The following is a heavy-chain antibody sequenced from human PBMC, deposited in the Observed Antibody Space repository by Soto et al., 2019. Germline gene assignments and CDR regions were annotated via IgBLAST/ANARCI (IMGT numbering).Heavy chain of an antibody. CDR3: ARGSGIVALPGELEDVKYDY. D-gene: IGHD1-1*01. CDR1: GQSFSGHS. Sequence: QVQLQQWGAGLVKPSETLSLSCAVYGQSFSGHSWAWIRQPPGKGLEWIGEINESGSTYYNPSLKSPVTLSTDTSKNQFSLKLSSVSAADTAAYFCARGSGIVALPGELEDVKYDYWGQGTLVNVSS. V-gene: IGHV4-34*01. J-gene: IGHJ4*02. CDR2: INESGST.